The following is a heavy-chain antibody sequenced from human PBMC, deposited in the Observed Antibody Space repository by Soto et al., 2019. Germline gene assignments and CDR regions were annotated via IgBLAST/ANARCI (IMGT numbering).Heavy chain of an antibody. CDR1: GFTLSTHA. CDR3: ARDQTGITTTGGGRIDH. J-gene: IGHJ4*02. V-gene: IGHV3-30-3*01. D-gene: IGHD1-20*01. CDR2: VSFDGSNK. Sequence: QVQLVESGGGVVQPGRSLRLSCAASGFTLSTHAMHWVRQAPGKGLECVAIVSFDGSNKYYADSVKGRFTLSRDNSKHTLYLQMSGLTPEDTAVYYCARDQTGITTTGGGRIDHWGQGTLVTVSS.